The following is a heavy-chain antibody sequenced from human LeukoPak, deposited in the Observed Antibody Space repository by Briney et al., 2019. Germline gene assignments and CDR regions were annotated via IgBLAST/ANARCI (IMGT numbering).Heavy chain of an antibody. CDR1: GGSINSFY. V-gene: IGHV4-59*08. D-gene: IGHD2-2*01. Sequence: SETLSLTCTVSGGSINSFYWNWIRQPPGKGLEWIGYIYYSGSTSYNPSLKSRVTISIDSSKNQFSLKLSSVTAADTAVYYCARTQIVVVPAAPRTYNWFDPWGQGTLVTVSS. CDR2: IYYSGST. CDR3: ARTQIVVVPAAPRTYNWFDP. J-gene: IGHJ5*02.